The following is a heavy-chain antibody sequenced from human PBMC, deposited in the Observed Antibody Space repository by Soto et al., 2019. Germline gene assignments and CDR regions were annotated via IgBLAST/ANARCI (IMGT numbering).Heavy chain of an antibody. CDR1: GFTFSSYS. D-gene: IGHD3-3*01. V-gene: IGHV3-21*01. Sequence: EVQLVESGGGLVKPGGSLRLSCAASGFTFSSYSMNWVRQAPGKGLEWVSSISSSSSYIYYADSVKGRFTISRDNAKNSLYLQMNSLRAEDTAVYYCARDSAGGEYYDFWSGPTTYGMDVWGQGTTVTVSS. CDR2: ISSSSSYI. CDR3: ARDSAGGEYYDFWSGPTTYGMDV. J-gene: IGHJ6*02.